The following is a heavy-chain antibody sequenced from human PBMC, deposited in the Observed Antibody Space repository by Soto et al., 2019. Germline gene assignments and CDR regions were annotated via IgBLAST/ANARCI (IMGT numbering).Heavy chain of an antibody. CDR2: MNPNSGNT. CDR1: GYTFTSYD. Sequence: QVQLVQSGAEAKKPGASVKVSCKAPGYTFTSYDINRVRQATGQGLEWMGWMNPNSGNTGYAQKFQRRVTMTRNITISIAYMELISLRSENTAVYDCAWEMSGDYDYWGQRTLVTVSS. D-gene: IGHD2-15*01. V-gene: IGHV1-8*01. J-gene: IGHJ4*02. CDR3: AWEMSGDYDY.